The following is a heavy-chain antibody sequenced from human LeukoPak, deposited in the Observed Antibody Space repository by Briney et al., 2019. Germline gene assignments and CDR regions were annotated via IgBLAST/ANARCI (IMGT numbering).Heavy chain of an antibody. CDR3: AKEAFDTDAFDI. CDR1: GFTFSSYA. D-gene: IGHD3-3*02. CDR2: IRYDGSNK. Sequence: GGSLRLSCAASGFTFSSYAMSWVRQAPGKGLEWVAFIRYDGSNKYCADSVKGRFTISRDNSKNTLYLQMNSLRAEDTAVYYCAKEAFDTDAFDIWGQGTMVTVSS. J-gene: IGHJ3*02. V-gene: IGHV3-30*02.